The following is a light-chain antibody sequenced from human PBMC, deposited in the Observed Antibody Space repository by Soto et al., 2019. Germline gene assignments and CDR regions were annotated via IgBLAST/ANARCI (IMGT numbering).Light chain of an antibody. V-gene: IGKV3-20*01. CDR3: QQYGSSPQT. CDR2: GAS. CDR1: QSISNW. J-gene: IGKJ1*01. Sequence: TQSPSTLSASVGDRVAITCWASQSISNWLAWYQQKPGQAPRLLIYGASSRATGIPDRFSGSGSGTDFTFTISRLEPEDFAVYYCQQYGSSPQTFGQGTKVDIK.